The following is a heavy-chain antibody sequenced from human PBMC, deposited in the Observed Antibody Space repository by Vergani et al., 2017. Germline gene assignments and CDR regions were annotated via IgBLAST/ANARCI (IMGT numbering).Heavy chain of an antibody. CDR3: ARGRGGSYYPYYGMDV. D-gene: IGHD1-26*01. J-gene: IGHJ6*02. V-gene: IGHV1-18*04. CDR1: GYSFTSYW. CDR2: ISAYNGNT. Sequence: VQLVQSGAEVKKPGESLKISCKGSGYSFTSYWIGWVRQMPGKGLEWMGWISAYNGNTNYAQKLQGRVTMTTDTSTSTAYMELRILRSDDTAVYSCARGRGGSYYPYYGMDVWGQGTTVTVSS.